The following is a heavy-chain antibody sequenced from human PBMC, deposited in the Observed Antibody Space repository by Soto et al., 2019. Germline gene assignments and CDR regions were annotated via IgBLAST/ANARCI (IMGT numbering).Heavy chain of an antibody. J-gene: IGHJ6*02. CDR2: IWYDGSNK. CDR3: AREEVVAATHYYYGMDV. V-gene: IGHV3-33*01. Sequence: GGSLRLSCAASGFTFSSYGMHWVRQAPGKGLGWVAVIWYDGSNKYYADSVKGRFTISRDNSKNTLYLQMNSLRAEDTAVYYCAREEVVAATHYYYGMDVWGQGTTVTVSS. CDR1: GFTFSSYG. D-gene: IGHD2-15*01.